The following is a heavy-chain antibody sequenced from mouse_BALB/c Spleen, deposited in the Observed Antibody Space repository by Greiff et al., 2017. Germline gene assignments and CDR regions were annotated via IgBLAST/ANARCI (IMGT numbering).Heavy chain of an antibody. CDR1: GFSLTSYG. CDR2: IWAGGST. CDR3: AGYYYGSSPFAY. D-gene: IGHD1-1*01. Sequence: QVQLKESGPGLVAPSQSLSITCTVSGFSLTSYGVHWVRQPPGKGLEWLGVIWAGGSTNYNSALMSRLSISKDNSKSQVFLKMNSLQTDDTAMYYCAGYYYGSSPFAYWGQGTLVTVSA. V-gene: IGHV2-9*02. J-gene: IGHJ3*01.